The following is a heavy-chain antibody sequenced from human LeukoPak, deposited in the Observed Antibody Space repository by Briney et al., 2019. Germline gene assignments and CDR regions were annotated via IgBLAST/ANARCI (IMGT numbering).Heavy chain of an antibody. Sequence: GGSLRLSCAASGFTFSSYSMNWVRQAPGKGLEWVSYISSSGSTIYYADSVKGRFTISRDNAKNSLYLQMNSLRAEDTAVYYCARPPRPPEDYFDYWGQGTLVTVSS. D-gene: IGHD1-14*01. CDR1: GFTFSSYS. CDR2: ISSSGSTI. V-gene: IGHV3-48*04. CDR3: ARPPRPPEDYFDY. J-gene: IGHJ4*02.